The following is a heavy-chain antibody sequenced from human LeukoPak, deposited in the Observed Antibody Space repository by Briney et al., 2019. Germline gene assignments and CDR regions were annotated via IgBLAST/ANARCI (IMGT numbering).Heavy chain of an antibody. CDR2: IYYSGST. D-gene: IGHD4-11*01. Sequence: PSETLSLTCTASGGSISSYYWSWIRQPPGKGLEWIGYIYYSGSTNYNPSLKSRVTISVDTSKNQFSLKLSSVTAVDTAVYYCARDRDYNIAFDIWGQGTMVTVSS. J-gene: IGHJ3*02. V-gene: IGHV4-59*01. CDR1: GGSISSYY. CDR3: ARDRDYNIAFDI.